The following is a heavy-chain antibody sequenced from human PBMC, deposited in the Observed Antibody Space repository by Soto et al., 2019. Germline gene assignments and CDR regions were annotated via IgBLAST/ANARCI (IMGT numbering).Heavy chain of an antibody. J-gene: IGHJ1*01. CDR1: GGSVSSGSYY. CDR2: IYYSGST. D-gene: IGHD3-22*01. CDR3: ARDADISGYYPSGEYFQH. Sequence: SETLSLTCTVSGGSVSSGSYYWSWIRQPPGEGLEWIGYIYYSGSTNYNPSLKSRVTISVDTSKNQFSLKLSSVTAADTAVYYCARDADISGYYPSGEYFQHWGQGTLVTVSS. V-gene: IGHV4-61*01.